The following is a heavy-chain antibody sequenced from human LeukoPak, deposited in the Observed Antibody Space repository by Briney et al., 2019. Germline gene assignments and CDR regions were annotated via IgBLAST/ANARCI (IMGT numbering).Heavy chain of an antibody. V-gene: IGHV4-30-4*01. CDR1: GGSISSGDYY. Sequence: KASETLSLTCTVSGGSISSGDYYWSWIRQPPGKGLEWIGEIYHSGSTNYNPSLKSRVTISVDKSKNQFSLKLSSVTAADTAVYYCARQEDSSGWSCFDYWGQGTLVTVSS. J-gene: IGHJ4*02. CDR2: IYHSGST. D-gene: IGHD6-19*01. CDR3: ARQEDSSGWSCFDY.